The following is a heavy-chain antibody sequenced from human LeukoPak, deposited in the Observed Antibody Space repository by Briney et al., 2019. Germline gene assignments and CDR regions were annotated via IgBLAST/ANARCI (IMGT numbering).Heavy chain of an antibody. CDR1: GGSLNNYY. CDR3: ARVGDWNDLIY. D-gene: IGHD1-1*01. J-gene: IGHJ4*02. V-gene: IGHV4-59*01. Sequence: SETLSLTCTVSGGSLNNYYWTWIRQSPGKGLEWIGYIFYTGGTNYNTSLNTRATISVNTSKNQYSLSLNSVTTTDTAVYYCARVGDWNDLIYWCQGAPVAVSS. CDR2: IFYTGGT.